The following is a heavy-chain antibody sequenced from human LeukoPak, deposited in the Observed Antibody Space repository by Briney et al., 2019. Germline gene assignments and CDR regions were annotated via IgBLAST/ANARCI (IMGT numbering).Heavy chain of an antibody. CDR2: IKLDGSEK. D-gene: IGHD2-2*01. J-gene: IGHJ4*02. CDR3: ARVGYCSSTSCEYYFDY. Sequence: TGGSLRLSCAASGFTFSSFLMNWVRQAPGKGLEWVANIKLDGSEKNYVDSVKGRFTISRDNAKNSLYLQMNSLRAEDTAVYYCARVGYCSSTSCEYYFDYWGQGTLVTVSS. CDR1: GFTFSSFL. V-gene: IGHV3-7*01.